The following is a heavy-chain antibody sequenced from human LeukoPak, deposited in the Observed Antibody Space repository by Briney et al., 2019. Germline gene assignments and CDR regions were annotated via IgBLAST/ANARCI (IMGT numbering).Heavy chain of an antibody. J-gene: IGHJ3*02. Sequence: WGSLRLSCTASGFTFSSYSMNWVRQATGQGLEWVSSISSSSSYIYYADSVKGRFTISRDNAKNSLYMQMNSLRAEDTAVYYWARTTVTTRGRAFDIWGQGTMVTVSS. V-gene: IGHV3-21*01. CDR2: ISSSSSYI. D-gene: IGHD4-17*01. CDR1: GFTFSSYS. CDR3: ARTTVTTRGRAFDI.